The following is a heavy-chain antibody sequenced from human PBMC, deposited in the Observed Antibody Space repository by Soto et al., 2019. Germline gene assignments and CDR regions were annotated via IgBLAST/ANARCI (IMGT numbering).Heavy chain of an antibody. V-gene: IGHV3-7*01. J-gene: IGHJ3*02. CDR1: GFTFSSNW. Sequence: EVQLVESGGGLVQPGGSLRLSCAASGFTFSSNWMSWVRKAPGKGLEWGANIKQDGSKKYYVDSVKGRFTISRDNAKNSLYLQMNSLRAEDTAVYYCARDQRRLGFLEWFGGDAFDIWGQGTMVTVSS. D-gene: IGHD3-3*01. CDR2: IKQDGSKK. CDR3: ARDQRRLGFLEWFGGDAFDI.